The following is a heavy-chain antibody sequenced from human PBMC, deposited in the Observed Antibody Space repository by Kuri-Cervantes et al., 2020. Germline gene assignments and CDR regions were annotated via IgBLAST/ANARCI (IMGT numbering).Heavy chain of an antibody. CDR3: AKDPSGSYSSGWYLDY. CDR1: GFTVSSNY. D-gene: IGHD6-19*01. V-gene: IGHV3-53*01. CDR2: IYSGGST. Sequence: GESLKISCAASGFTVSSNYMSWVRQAPGKGLEWVSVIYSGGSTYYADSVKGRFTISRDNSKNTLYLQMNSLRAEDTAVYYCAKDPSGSYSSGWYLDYWGQGTLVTVSS. J-gene: IGHJ4*02.